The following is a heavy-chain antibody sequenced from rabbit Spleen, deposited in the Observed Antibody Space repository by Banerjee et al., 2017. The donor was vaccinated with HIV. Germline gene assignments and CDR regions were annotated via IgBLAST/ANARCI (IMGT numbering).Heavy chain of an antibody. D-gene: IGHD1-1*01. CDR2: IDTGSSGFT. CDR3: ARDTSSSFSSYGMDL. Sequence: QSLEESGGDVVKPGASLTLTCTASGFSFSSSYFMCWVRQAPGKGLEWIACIDTGSSGFTYFASWAKGRFTISKTSSTTVTLQMTSMTAADTATYFCARDTSSSFSSYGMDLWGPGTLVTVS. J-gene: IGHJ6*01. V-gene: IGHV1S40*01. CDR1: GFSFSSSYF.